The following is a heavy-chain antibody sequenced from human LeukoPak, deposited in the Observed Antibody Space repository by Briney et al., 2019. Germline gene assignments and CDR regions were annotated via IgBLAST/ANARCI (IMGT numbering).Heavy chain of an antibody. V-gene: IGHV4-34*01. J-gene: IGHJ4*02. CDR2: INHSGST. CDR1: GGSFSGYY. CDR3: ARGVGAHFDY. Sequence: PSETLSLTCAVYGGSFSGYYWSWIRQPPGKGLEWIGEINHSGSTNYNPSLKSRVIISVDTSKNQFSLKLSSVTAADTAVYYCARGVGAHFDYWGQGTLVTVSS. D-gene: IGHD1-26*01.